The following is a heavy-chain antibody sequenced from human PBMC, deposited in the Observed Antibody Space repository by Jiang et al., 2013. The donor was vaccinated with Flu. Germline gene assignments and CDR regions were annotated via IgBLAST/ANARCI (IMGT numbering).Heavy chain of an antibody. J-gene: IGHJ4*02. Sequence: VQLLESGGGLVKPGGSLRLSCAASGFTFSSYSMNWVRQAPGKGLEWVSSISSSSSYIYYADSVKGRFTISRDNAKNSLYLQMNSLRAEDTAVYYCARGQWLAYRGALFWGQGTLGHRLL. CDR2: ISSSSSYI. CDR3: ARGQWLAYRGALF. D-gene: IGHD6-19*01. CDR1: GFTFSSYS. V-gene: IGHV3-21*01.